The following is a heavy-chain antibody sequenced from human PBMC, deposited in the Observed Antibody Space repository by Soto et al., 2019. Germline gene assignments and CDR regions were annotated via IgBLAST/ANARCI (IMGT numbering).Heavy chain of an antibody. V-gene: IGHV4-38-2*01. CDR1: GYSISSGYY. CDR2: IYHSGST. D-gene: IGHD6-6*01. CDR3: GSFIGEYSSASILYYFDY. Sequence: SETLSLNCAVCGYSISSGYYWGWIRQPPGKGLEWIGSIYHSGSTYYNPSLKSRVTISVDTSKNQFSLKLSSVTAADTAVYYCGSFIGEYSSASILYYFDYWGQGTLVTVSS. J-gene: IGHJ4*02.